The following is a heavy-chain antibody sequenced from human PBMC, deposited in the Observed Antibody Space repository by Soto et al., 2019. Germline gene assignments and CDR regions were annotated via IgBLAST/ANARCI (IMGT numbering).Heavy chain of an antibody. V-gene: IGHV4-30-4*01. CDR2: IYYSGTT. CDR1: GGSINSYTNY. Sequence: PSETMSLTCSVSGGSINSYTNYWSWIRQTPSRGLEWIGYIYYSGTTYYNPSLKSRVTISIDTSKNQFSLSLTSVVAADTAVYYCFRERVDYFDSIGYPDHWGQGNLGT. D-gene: IGHD3-22*01. CDR3: FRERVDYFDSIGYPDH. J-gene: IGHJ4*02.